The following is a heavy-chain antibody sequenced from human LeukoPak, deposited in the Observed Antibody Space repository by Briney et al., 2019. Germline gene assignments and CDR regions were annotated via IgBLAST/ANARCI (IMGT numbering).Heavy chain of an antibody. CDR3: AKDWRSPFDY. Sequence: GGSLRLSCAASGFSFSSYAMSWVRQAPGRGLEWVSAISCSGGSTYYADSVKGRFTISRDNSKNTLYLQMNSLRAEDTAVYYCAKDWRSPFDYWGQGTLVTVSS. J-gene: IGHJ4*02. V-gene: IGHV3-23*01. CDR2: ISCSGGST. CDR1: GFSFSSYA.